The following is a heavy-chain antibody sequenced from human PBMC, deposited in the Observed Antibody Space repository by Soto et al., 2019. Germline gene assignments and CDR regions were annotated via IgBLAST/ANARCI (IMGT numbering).Heavy chain of an antibody. Sequence: SETLSLTCAVSCGSISSCGYSWSWIRQPPGKGLEWIGYIYHSGSTYYNPSLKSRVTISVDRSKNQFSLKLSSVTAADTAVYYCARVPTIWGQGTLVTVS. CDR1: CGSISSCGYS. CDR2: IYHSGST. J-gene: IGHJ4*02. CDR3: ARVPTI. V-gene: IGHV4-30-2*01.